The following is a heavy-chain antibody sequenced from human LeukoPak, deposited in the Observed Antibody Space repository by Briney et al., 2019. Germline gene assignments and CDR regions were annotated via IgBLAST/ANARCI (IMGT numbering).Heavy chain of an antibody. CDR1: GYTITGYY. J-gene: IGHJ2*01. D-gene: IGHD4-23*01. V-gene: IGHV1-2*02. Sequence: ASVKVSCKAFGYTITGYYIHWVRQAPGQGLEWMGWINPNNGGTNSAQKFQGRVTMTRDTSIGTAYMELSSLRSEDTAVYYCAREPNYGGLQYNYWYFDLWGRGTLVTVSS. CDR2: INPNNGGT. CDR3: AREPNYGGLQYNYWYFDL.